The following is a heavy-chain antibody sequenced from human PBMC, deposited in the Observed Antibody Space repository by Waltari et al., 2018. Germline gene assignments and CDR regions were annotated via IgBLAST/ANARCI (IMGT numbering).Heavy chain of an antibody. Sequence: QVQLQQWGAGLLKPSETLSLTCAVYGGSFSGYYWSWIRQPPGKGLDWIGEINHSGSTNYNPSLKSRVTISVDTSKNQFSLKLSSVTAADTAVYYCARVDSSADAFDIWGQGTMVTVSS. CDR1: GGSFSGYY. CDR2: INHSGST. J-gene: IGHJ3*02. CDR3: ARVDSSADAFDI. V-gene: IGHV4-34*01. D-gene: IGHD6-25*01.